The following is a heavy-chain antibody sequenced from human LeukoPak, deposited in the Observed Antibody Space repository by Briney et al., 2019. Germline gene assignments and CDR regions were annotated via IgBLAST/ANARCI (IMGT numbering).Heavy chain of an antibody. D-gene: IGHD3-10*01. CDR2: IYYRSKWYS. Sequence: SQTLSLTSALSGDSVSGGSAGWNWVRHSPSRGLEWLGRIYYRSKWYSDYAISLKSRITINPDTSRNQFSLQLNSVTHDDTAVYYCTGGGLVRGTLHWFDPWGQGTLVTVSS. CDR3: TGGGLVRGTLHWFDP. CDR1: GDSVSGGSAG. J-gene: IGHJ5*02. V-gene: IGHV6-1*01.